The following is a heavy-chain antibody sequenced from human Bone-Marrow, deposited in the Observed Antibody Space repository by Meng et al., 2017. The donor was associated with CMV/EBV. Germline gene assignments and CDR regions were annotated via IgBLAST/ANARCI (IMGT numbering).Heavy chain of an antibody. V-gene: IGHV3-21*01. J-gene: IGHJ6*02. Sequence: GGSLRLSCAASGFTFSDYSMNWVRQAPGKGLEWVSSISSSSSYIYYADSVKGRFTISRDNAKNSLYLQMNSLRAEDTAVYYCARDGIQLWPYYYYYYGMDVWGQGTMVTVSS. D-gene: IGHD5-18*01. CDR2: ISSSSSYI. CDR3: ARDGIQLWPYYYYYYGMDV. CDR1: GFTFSDYS.